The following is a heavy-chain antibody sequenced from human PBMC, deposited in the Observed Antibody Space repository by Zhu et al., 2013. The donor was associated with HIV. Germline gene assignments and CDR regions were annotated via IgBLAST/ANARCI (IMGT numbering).Heavy chain of an antibody. CDR2: INPYDGAT. CDR3: ARDGGDNEMWLHYDY. J-gene: IGHJ4*02. Sequence: ASVRVSCRASGYTFTDFYMHWMRQAPGQGLEWVGWINPYDGATRYSEKFQGRITMTRDRSIATYYLEMSSLTSDDTAVYYCARDGGDNEMWLHYDYWGQGTLVTVSS. V-gene: IGHV1-2*02. CDR1: GYTFTDFY. D-gene: IGHD5-12*01.